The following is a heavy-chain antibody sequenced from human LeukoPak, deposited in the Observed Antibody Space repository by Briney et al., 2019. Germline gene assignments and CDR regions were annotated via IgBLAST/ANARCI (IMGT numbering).Heavy chain of an antibody. Sequence: GGSLRLSCAASGFTVSSNYMSWVRQAPGKGLEWVSVIYSGGSTYYADSVKGRLTISRDNSKNTLYLQMNSLRAEDTAVYYCARDNVDFWSGYDYWGQGPLVTVSS. CDR1: GFTVSSNY. CDR2: IYSGGST. CDR3: ARDNVDFWSGYDY. V-gene: IGHV3-53*01. D-gene: IGHD3-3*01. J-gene: IGHJ4*02.